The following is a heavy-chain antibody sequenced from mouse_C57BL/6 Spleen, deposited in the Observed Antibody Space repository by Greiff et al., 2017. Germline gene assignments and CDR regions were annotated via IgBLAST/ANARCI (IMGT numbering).Heavy chain of an antibody. CDR2: IHPNSGST. CDR1: GYTFTSYW. CDR3: ARSSYYDYRAY. V-gene: IGHV1-64*01. D-gene: IGHD2-4*01. J-gene: IGHJ2*01. Sequence: VQLQQPGAELVKPGASVKLSCKASGYTFTSYWMHWVKQRPGQGLEWIGMIHPNSGSTNYNEKFKSKATLTVDKSSSTAYMQLSSLTSEDSAVYYCARSSYYDYRAYWGQGTTLTVSS.